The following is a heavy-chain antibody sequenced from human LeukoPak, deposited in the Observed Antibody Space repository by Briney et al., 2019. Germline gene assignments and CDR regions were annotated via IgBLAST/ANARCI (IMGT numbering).Heavy chain of an antibody. CDR2: IKEDGSAQ. D-gene: IGHD3-22*01. CDR1: GFTFSRSW. Sequence: PGGSLRLSCADSGFTFSRSWMTWVRQAPGKGLEWVANIKEDGSAQNYVDSVKGRFTISRDNAKNTLYLEVNSLRAEDTAVYYCARDAGYDRFDYWGQGTLVTVSS. CDR3: ARDAGYDRFDY. J-gene: IGHJ4*02. V-gene: IGHV3-7*05.